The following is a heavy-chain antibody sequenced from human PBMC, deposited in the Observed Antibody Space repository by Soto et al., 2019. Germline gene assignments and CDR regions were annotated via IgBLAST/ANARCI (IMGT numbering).Heavy chain of an antibody. D-gene: IGHD4-17*01. CDR1: GFTFSSYA. V-gene: IGHV3-23*01. Sequence: EVQLLESGGGLVQPGGSLRLSCAASGFTFSSYAMSWVRQAPGKGLEWVSAISGSGGSTYYADSVKGRFTISRDNSKNTLYRQMNSLRAEDTAVYYCAKGYGDYSAFDIWGQGTMVTVSS. CDR3: AKGYGDYSAFDI. CDR2: ISGSGGST. J-gene: IGHJ3*02.